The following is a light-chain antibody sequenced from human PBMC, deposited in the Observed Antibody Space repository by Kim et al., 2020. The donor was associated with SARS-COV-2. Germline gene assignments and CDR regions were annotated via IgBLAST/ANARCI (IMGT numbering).Light chain of an antibody. CDR2: YGS. CDR3: QVWDSSSDHPWV. J-gene: IGLJ3*02. V-gene: IGLV3-21*04. CDR1: NIGSKS. Sequence: PGQTATITWGGNNIGSKSVHWYQQKPSQAPILVIYYGSDRPSGIPERFSGSNSGNTATLTITSVEAGDEADYYCQVWDSSSDHPWVFGGGTKVTVL.